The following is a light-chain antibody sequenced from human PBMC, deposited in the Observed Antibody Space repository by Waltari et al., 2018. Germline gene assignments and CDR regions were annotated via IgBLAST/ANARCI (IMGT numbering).Light chain of an antibody. CDR2: ANS. CDR1: SSHIRAGYD. CDR3: QSYDSSLSAHVV. Sequence: QSVLTQPPSVSGAPGQRGTISCTGSSSHIRAGYDVHWYQQLPGTAPKLLIYANSNRPSGVPDRFSGSKSGTSASLAITGLQAEDEADYYCQSYDSSLSAHVVFGGGTKLTVL. V-gene: IGLV1-40*01. J-gene: IGLJ2*01.